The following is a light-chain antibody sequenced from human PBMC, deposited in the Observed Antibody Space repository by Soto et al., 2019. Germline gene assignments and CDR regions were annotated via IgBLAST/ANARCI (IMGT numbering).Light chain of an antibody. CDR2: RNN. CDR1: TSSIGSTY. V-gene: IGLV1-47*01. CDR3: AAWDDSLSGLYV. J-gene: IGLJ1*01. Sequence: QSVLTQPPSASGTPGQRVTISCSGGTSSIGSTYVYWYQQLPGTAPKLVIYRNNQRPSGVPDRFSGSKSGTSASLAIRGLRSEDEADDYCAAWDDSLSGLYVFGTGTKVTVL.